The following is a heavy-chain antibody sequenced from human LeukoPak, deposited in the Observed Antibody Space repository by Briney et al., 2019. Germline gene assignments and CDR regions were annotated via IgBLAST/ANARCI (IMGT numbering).Heavy chain of an antibody. D-gene: IGHD4-17*01. Sequence: SETLSLTCTVSGGSVSSGSYYWSWIRQPPGKGLEWIGYIYYSGSTNYNPSLKSRVTISVDTSKNQFSLKLSSVTAADPAVYYCARDNYGDYYYYGMDVWGKGTTVTVSS. CDR3: ARDNYGDYYYYGMDV. CDR2: IYYSGST. J-gene: IGHJ6*04. CDR1: GGSVSSGSYY. V-gene: IGHV4-61*01.